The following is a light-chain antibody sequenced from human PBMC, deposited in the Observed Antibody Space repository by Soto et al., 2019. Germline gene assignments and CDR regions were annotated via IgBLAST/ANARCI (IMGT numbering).Light chain of an antibody. Sequence: DIQMTQSPSSLSASVGDRVTITCRASQGIANYLALYQQKPGKVPKLLIYAASNLEPGVPSWFSGSGFGTDFPLSISSLQPEDFATYYCQKYNGAPFTFGPGTKVDIK. CDR3: QKYNGAPFT. J-gene: IGKJ3*01. V-gene: IGKV1-27*01. CDR2: AAS. CDR1: QGIANY.